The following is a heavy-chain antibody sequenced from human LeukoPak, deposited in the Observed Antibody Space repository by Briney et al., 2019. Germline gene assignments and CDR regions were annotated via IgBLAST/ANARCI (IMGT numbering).Heavy chain of an antibody. V-gene: IGHV7-4-1*02. CDR3: ARDLPRYSSSWYHNY. CDR1: GYTFTSYA. J-gene: IGHJ4*02. Sequence: GASVKVSCKASGYTFTSYAMNWVRQAPGQGLEWMGWINTNTGYPTYAQGFTGRFVFSLDTSVSTAYLQISSLKAEDTAVYYCARDLPRYSSSWYHNYWGQGTLVTVSS. D-gene: IGHD6-13*01. CDR2: INTNTGYP.